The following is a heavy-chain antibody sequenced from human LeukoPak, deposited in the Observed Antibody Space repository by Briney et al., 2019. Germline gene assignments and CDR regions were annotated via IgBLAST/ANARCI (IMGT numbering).Heavy chain of an antibody. V-gene: IGHV3-33*01. Sequence: GGSLRLSCAASGFTFSSYGMHWVRQAPGKGLEWVAVIWYDGSNKYYADSVKGRFTISRDNSKNTLYLQMNSLRAEDTAVYYCARDHGRYSSSSGYSWFDPWGQGTLVTVSS. CDR2: IWYDGSNK. CDR1: GFTFSSYG. J-gene: IGHJ5*02. D-gene: IGHD6-6*01. CDR3: ARDHGRYSSSSGYSWFDP.